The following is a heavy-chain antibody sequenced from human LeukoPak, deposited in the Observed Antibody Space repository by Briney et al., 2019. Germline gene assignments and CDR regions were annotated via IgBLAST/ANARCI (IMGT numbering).Heavy chain of an antibody. CDR1: GYTFTSYD. V-gene: IGHV1-8*03. CDR3: ARARYCSSTSCYPDY. Sequence: ASVKVSCKASGYTFTSYDINWVRQATGQGLEWMGWMNPNSGNTGYAQKFQSRVTITRNTSISTAYMELSSLRSQDTAVYYCARARYCSSTSCYPDYWGQGTLVTVSS. CDR2: MNPNSGNT. D-gene: IGHD2-2*01. J-gene: IGHJ4*02.